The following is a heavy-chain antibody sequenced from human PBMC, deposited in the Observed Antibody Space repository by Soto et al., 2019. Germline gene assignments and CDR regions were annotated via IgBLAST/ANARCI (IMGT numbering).Heavy chain of an antibody. CDR3: ARDNGYYYGSGSYGSSCGMDV. V-gene: IGHV1-69*13. CDR1: GGTLSMFW. J-gene: IGHJ6*02. CDR2: IIPVFHLT. D-gene: IGHD3-10*01. Sequence: SVKGSLKPSGGTLSMFWITWGRQAPGQRVGGVGGIIPVFHLTNYAQKFQGRVTITADESTTTPHMELSSLRSEDTAVYYCARDNGYYYGSGSYGSSCGMDVWGQGTMVTVSS.